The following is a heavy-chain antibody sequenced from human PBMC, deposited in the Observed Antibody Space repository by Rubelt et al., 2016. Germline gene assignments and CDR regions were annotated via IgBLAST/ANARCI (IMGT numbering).Heavy chain of an antibody. D-gene: IGHD3-22*01. Sequence: SLRLSCAASGFTFSNAWMSWVRQAPGKGLEWVGRIKSKTDGGTTDYAAPVKGRFTISRDDSKNTLYLQMNSPKTEDTAVYYCTTDRYYYDSSGFPWFDPWGQGTPVTVSP. V-gene: IGHV3-15*01. CDR1: GFTFSNAW. CDR2: IKSKTDGGTT. CDR3: TTDRYYYDSSGFPWFDP. J-gene: IGHJ5*02.